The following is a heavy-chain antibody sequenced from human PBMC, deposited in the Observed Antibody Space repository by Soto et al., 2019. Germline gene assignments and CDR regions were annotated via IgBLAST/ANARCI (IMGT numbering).Heavy chain of an antibody. D-gene: IGHD1-26*01. J-gene: IGHJ6*02. V-gene: IGHV5-51*01. CDR2: INPADSET. Sequence: GESLKISCKGSGYSYTSYWIGWVRQRPGRGLEGRGIINPADSETNYSPSFQGQVTISPARSPRNALMQWSSLQAYDTAMYYCVRQAEGRPGDGYYYVARDVWGQVTTVTVCS. CDR1: GYSYTSYW. CDR3: VRQAEGRPGDGYYYVARDV.